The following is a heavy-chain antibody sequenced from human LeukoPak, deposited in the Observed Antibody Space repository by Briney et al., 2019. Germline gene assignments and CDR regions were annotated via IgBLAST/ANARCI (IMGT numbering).Heavy chain of an antibody. CDR1: GFTFSSYS. V-gene: IGHV3-21*01. CDR3: ARASHLGTSCYSY. Sequence: GXSLRLSCAASGFTFSSYSMNWVRQAPGKGLEWVSSISSSSSYIYYADSVKGRFTISRDNAKNSLYLQMNSLRAEDTAVYYCARASHLGTSCYSYWGQGTLVTVSS. D-gene: IGHD2-2*01. CDR2: ISSSSSYI. J-gene: IGHJ4*02.